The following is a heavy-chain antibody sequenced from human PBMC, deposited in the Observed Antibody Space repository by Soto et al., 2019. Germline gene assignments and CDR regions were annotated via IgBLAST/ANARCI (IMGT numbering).Heavy chain of an antibody. V-gene: IGHV4-4*02. CDR1: SGSISSTNW. D-gene: IGHD6-19*01. CDR3: VKEGSAWSYLDH. J-gene: IGHJ4*02. Sequence: QVQLQESGPELVKPSGTLSLSCVVSSGSISSTNWWSWVRQPPGRGLEWIGAIYHSGSINYNPSLRSRVTISVDKSKTQFSLNLISMTAADTAVYFCVKEGSAWSYLDHWGQGILVTVSS. CDR2: IYHSGSI.